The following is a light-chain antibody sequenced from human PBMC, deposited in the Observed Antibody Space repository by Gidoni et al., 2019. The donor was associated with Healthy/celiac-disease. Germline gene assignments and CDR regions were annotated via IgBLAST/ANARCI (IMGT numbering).Light chain of an antibody. J-gene: IGKJ1*01. Sequence: DIQMTQSPSPLSASVGDRVTITCRASQGISNSLAWYQQKTGKAPKLLHYAAYRLESGVPSVFSGSGSGTDYTLNLSGLQPEDFATYSGQPYRTFGQGTKVEIK. CDR3: QPYRT. CDR2: AAY. CDR1: QGISNS. V-gene: IGKV1-NL1*01.